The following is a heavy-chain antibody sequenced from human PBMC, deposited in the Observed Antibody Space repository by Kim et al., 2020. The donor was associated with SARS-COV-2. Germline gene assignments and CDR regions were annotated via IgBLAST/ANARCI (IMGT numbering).Heavy chain of an antibody. D-gene: IGHD3-10*01. CDR1: GFTFRTYN. V-gene: IGHV3-21*01. Sequence: GGSLRLSCAASGFTFRTYNMNWVRQAPGKGLEWVPSISSSSSYIYYADSVKGRFTISRDNAKNSLYLQMNSLRAEDTAVYYCARVGADYYGSGTYPGPALDYWGQGAPVTVSS. J-gene: IGHJ4*02. CDR3: ARVGADYYGSGTYPGPALDY. CDR2: ISSSSSYI.